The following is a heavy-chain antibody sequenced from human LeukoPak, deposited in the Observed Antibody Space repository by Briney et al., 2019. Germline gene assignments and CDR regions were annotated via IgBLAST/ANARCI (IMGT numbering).Heavy chain of an antibody. CDR3: ARDTIDSSGYYDY. CDR1: GGTFSSYA. J-gene: IGHJ4*02. D-gene: IGHD3-22*01. CDR2: IIPIFGTA. Sequence: VASVKVSCMASGGTFSSYAISWVRQAPGQGLEWMGGIIPIFGTANYAQKFQGRVTITADESTSTAYMELSSLRSEDTDVYYCARDTIDSSGYYDYWGQGTLVTVSS. V-gene: IGHV1-69*13.